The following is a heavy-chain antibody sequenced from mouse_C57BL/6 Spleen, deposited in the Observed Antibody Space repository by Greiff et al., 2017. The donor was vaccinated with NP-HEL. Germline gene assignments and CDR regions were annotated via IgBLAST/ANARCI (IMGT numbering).Heavy chain of an antibody. CDR3: ARKGVLDYYAMDY. Sequence: VQLQQPGAELVKPGASVKLSCKASGYTFTSYWMHWVKQRPGQGLEWIGMIHPNSGSTNYNEKFKSKATLTVDKSSSTAYMQLSSLTSEDSAVYYCARKGVLDYYAMDYWGQGTSVTVSS. CDR2: IHPNSGST. CDR1: GYTFTSYW. J-gene: IGHJ4*01. D-gene: IGHD2-14*01. V-gene: IGHV1-64*01.